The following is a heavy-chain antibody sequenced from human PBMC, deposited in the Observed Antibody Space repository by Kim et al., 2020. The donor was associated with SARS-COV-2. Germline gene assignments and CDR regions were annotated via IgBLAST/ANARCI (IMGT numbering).Heavy chain of an antibody. V-gene: IGHV1-3*01. Sequence: QKFQGRVTSTRDTSASTAYMELSSLRSEDTAVYYCARAWGAVAGDAFDIWGQGTMVTVSS. CDR3: ARAWGAVAGDAFDI. J-gene: IGHJ3*02. D-gene: IGHD6-19*01.